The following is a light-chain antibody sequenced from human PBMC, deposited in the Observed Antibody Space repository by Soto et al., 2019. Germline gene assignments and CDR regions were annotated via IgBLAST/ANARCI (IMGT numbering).Light chain of an antibody. CDR2: GAS. Sequence: EIVMTQSPATLSVSPGERATLSCRASQSVSSNLAWYQQKPGQAPRLLISGASTRATGIPARFSGSASGTEFTLTISSLQSEDVAVYYCQQYYSTPFTFGPGTKVDIK. J-gene: IGKJ3*01. V-gene: IGKV3-15*01. CDR1: QSVSSN. CDR3: QQYYSTPFT.